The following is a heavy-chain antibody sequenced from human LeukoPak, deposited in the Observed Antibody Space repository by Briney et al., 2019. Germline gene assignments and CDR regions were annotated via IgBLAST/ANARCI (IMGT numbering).Heavy chain of an antibody. CDR3: ARDSGGPYYDFWSGP. J-gene: IGHJ5*02. V-gene: IGHV3-9*01. D-gene: IGHD3-3*01. CDR2: ISWNSGSI. CDR1: GFTFDDYA. Sequence: PGRSLRLSCAASGFTFDDYAMHWVRQAPGKGLEWVSGISWNSGSIGYADSVKGRFTISRDNAKNSLYLQMNSLRAEDTAVYYCARDSGGPYYDFWSGPWGQGTLVTVSS.